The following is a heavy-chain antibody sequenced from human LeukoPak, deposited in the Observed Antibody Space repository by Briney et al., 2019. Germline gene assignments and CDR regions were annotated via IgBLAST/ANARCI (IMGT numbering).Heavy chain of an antibody. D-gene: IGHD5-12*01. V-gene: IGHV4-59*08. Sequence: SETLSLTYTVSGGSISCCHWSCIRQPPGKGLEWIGYIYYTGSTNCNPSLKSRVTISIDTSKNQFSLKLSSVTAADTAVYYCARRGQNHGFDIWGQGTMVTVSS. CDR1: GGSISCCH. J-gene: IGHJ3*02. CDR3: ARRGQNHGFDI. CDR2: IYYTGST.